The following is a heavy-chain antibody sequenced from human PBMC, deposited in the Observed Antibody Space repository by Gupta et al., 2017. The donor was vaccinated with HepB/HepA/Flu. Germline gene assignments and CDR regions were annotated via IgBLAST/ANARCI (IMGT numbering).Heavy chain of an antibody. CDR2: IRRHTDGGST. V-gene: IGHV3-15*01. D-gene: IGHD3-10*01. Sequence: EVQLVESGGDLIEPGGSLRLSCAASGSTLSDVWMTWVRQAPGKGLEWVGRIRRHTDGGSTDYAAPVKGRFTISRDDSKNTLYLDMNSLTTEDTAVYYCTSPQVNYWCQGTLVTVSS. CDR1: GSTLSDVW. J-gene: IGHJ4*02. CDR3: TSPQVNY.